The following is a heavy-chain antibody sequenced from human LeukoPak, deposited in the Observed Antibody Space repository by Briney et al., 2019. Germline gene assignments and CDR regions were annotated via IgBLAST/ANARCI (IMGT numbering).Heavy chain of an antibody. V-gene: IGHV3-7*01. CDR1: GFTFSSYW. D-gene: IGHD6-6*01. CDR3: ARSQRGMLAARRGPYYYGMDV. J-gene: IGHJ6*02. CDR2: IKQDGSEK. Sequence: GTSLRLSCAASGFTFSSYWMSWVRQAPGKGLEWVANIKQDGSEKYYVDSVKGRFTISRDNAKNSLYLQMNSLRAEDTAVYYCARSQRGMLAARRGPYYYGMDVWGQGTTVTVSS.